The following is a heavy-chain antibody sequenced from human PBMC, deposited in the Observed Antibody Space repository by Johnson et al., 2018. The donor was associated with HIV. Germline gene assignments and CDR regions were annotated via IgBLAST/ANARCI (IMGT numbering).Heavy chain of an antibody. CDR1: GFTFSSYA. Sequence: VQLVESGGGLVQPGGSLRLSCAASGFTFSSYAMGWVRQAPGKGLEWVSGINWNGGSTGYADSVKGRFTISRDNAKNSLYLQMNSLRDEDTAMYYCARVWYVYGSGSLSDAFDIWGQGTMVTVSS. CDR3: ARVWYVYGSGSLSDAFDI. J-gene: IGHJ3*02. D-gene: IGHD3-10*01. CDR2: INWNGGST. V-gene: IGHV3-20*04.